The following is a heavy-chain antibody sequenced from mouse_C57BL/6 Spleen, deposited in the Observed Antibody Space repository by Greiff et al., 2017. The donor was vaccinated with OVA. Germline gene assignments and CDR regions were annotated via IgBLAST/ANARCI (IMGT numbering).Heavy chain of an antibody. V-gene: IGHV1-69*01. J-gene: IGHJ2*01. CDR1: GYTFTSYW. Sequence: VLLQQPGAELVMPGASVKLSCKASGYTFTSYWMHWVKQRPGQGLEWIGEIDPSDSYTNSNQKFKGKSTLTVDKSSSTAYMQLSSLTSEDSAVYYCARSGSSSFTFDYWGQGTTLTVSS. CDR2: IDPSDSYT. D-gene: IGHD1-1*01. CDR3: ARSGSSSFTFDY.